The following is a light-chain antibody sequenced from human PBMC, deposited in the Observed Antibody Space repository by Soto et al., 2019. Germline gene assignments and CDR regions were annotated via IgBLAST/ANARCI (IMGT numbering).Light chain of an antibody. CDR1: QSLVYADGNTY. V-gene: IGKV2-30*01. CDR2: KVL. Sequence: DVVMTQSPLSLPVTLGQSASISCTSSQSLVYADGNTYLNWLQQRPGQSPRRLIYKVLNRDSGVTDRFSGSASGSEFTLTISRVEAEDIGVYYCMQTAHWPYTFGRGTKVDIK. J-gene: IGKJ2*01. CDR3: MQTAHWPYT.